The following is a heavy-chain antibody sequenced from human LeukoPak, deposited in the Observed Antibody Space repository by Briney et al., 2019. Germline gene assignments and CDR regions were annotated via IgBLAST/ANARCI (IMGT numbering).Heavy chain of an antibody. J-gene: IGHJ4*02. CDR1: GFTFSLYA. V-gene: IGHV3-21*05. D-gene: IGHD5-18*01. CDR2: IVSGSDDG. Sequence: GGSLRLSCAASGFTFSLYAMNWVRQAPGKGLEWVSYIVSGSDDGLFADSVRGRFTISRDNAKNSLYLQMSSLRPEDSGVYYCARDTYPPQLIDYWGQGTLVTVSS. CDR3: ARDTYPPQLIDY.